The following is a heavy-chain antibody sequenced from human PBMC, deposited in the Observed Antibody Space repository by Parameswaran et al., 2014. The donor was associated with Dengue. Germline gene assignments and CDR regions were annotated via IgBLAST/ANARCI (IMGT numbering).Heavy chain of an antibody. V-gene: IGHV3-23*01. J-gene: IGHJ4*02. Sequence: RWIRQPPGKGLEWVSAISGSGGSTYYADSVKGRFTISRDNSKNTLYLQMNSLRAEDTAVYYCAKGSFLGGVIVPADYWGQGTLVTVSS. CDR2: ISGSGGST. CDR3: AKGSFLGGVIVPADY. D-gene: IGHD3-16*02.